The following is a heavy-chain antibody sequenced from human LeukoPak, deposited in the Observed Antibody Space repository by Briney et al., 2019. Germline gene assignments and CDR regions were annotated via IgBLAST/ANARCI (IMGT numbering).Heavy chain of an antibody. Sequence: SETLSLTCTVSGGSITSYYWNWIRQPPGKGLEWIGYIYYDGSTNYNPSLKSRVTMSVDTSRNQFPLKLTSVSAADTAVYYCARGYNWNYVGYWGQGILVTVSS. D-gene: IGHD1-7*01. V-gene: IGHV4-59*01. CDR2: IYYDGST. CDR1: GGSITSYY. J-gene: IGHJ4*02. CDR3: ARGYNWNYVGY.